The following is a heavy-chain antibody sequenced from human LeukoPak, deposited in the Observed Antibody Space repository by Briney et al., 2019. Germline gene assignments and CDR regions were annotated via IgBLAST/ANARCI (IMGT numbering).Heavy chain of an antibody. J-gene: IGHJ4*02. CDR3: ARGGNYGSGTYTAFDY. V-gene: IGHV1-2*02. D-gene: IGHD3-10*01. Sequence: ASVKLSCKASGYTFTGYYIHWVRQAPGQGLQWMGWINPNSGDTHFTQNFQGRVTMTTDTSITTAYMELSRLRSDDTAVYYCARGGNYGSGTYTAFDYWGQGALVTVSS. CDR2: INPNSGDT. CDR1: GYTFTGYY.